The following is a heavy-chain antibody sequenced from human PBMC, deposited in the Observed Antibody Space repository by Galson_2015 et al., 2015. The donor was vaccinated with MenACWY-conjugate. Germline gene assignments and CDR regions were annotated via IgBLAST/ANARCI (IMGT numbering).Heavy chain of an antibody. D-gene: IGHD1-26*01. CDR1: GFTFSSYA. Sequence: SLRLSCAASGFTFSSYAMSWVRQAPGKGLEWVSAISGSGGSTYYADSVKGRFTISRDNSKNTLYLQMNSLRAEDTAVYYYAKAQWESLVGYYYGMDVWGQGTTVTVSS. V-gene: IGHV3-23*01. CDR3: AKAQWESLVGYYYGMDV. CDR2: ISGSGGST. J-gene: IGHJ6*02.